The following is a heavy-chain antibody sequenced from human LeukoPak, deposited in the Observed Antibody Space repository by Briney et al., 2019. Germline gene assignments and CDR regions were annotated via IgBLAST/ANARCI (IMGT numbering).Heavy chain of an antibody. CDR2: ISSSSSYI. Sequence: PGGSLRLSCAASGFTFSSYSMNWVRQAPGKGLEWVSSISSSSSYIYYADSVKGRFTISRDNAKNSLYLQMNSLRAEDTAVYYCARDGHDFWSGYYNDAFDIWGQGTMVTVSS. CDR3: ARDGHDFWSGYYNDAFDI. CDR1: GFTFSSYS. V-gene: IGHV3-21*01. J-gene: IGHJ3*02. D-gene: IGHD3-3*01.